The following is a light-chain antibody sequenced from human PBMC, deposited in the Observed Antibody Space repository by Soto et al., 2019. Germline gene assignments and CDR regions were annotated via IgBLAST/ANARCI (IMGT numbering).Light chain of an antibody. Sequence: QSVLTQPASVSGSPGQSITISCTGASSDVGGYNYVSWYQQNPGKAPKLMIFEVSNRPSGVSNRFSGSKSGNTASLTISGLQAEDEADYYCSSYISDTARVFGTGTKAPS. V-gene: IGLV2-14*01. J-gene: IGLJ1*01. CDR1: SSDVGGYNY. CDR3: SSYISDTARV. CDR2: EVS.